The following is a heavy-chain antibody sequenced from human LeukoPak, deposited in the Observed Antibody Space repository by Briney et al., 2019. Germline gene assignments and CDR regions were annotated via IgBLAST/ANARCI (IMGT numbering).Heavy chain of an antibody. D-gene: IGHD6-13*01. CDR3: ARPPGYSSSWYGGEYFQH. J-gene: IGHJ1*01. V-gene: IGHV1-69*01. Sequence: RASVKVSCKASGGTFSSYAISWVRQAPGQGLEWMGGIIPIFGTANYAQKFQGRVTITADESTSTAYMELSSLRSEDTAVYYCARPPGYSSSWYGGEYFQHWGQGTLVTVSS. CDR1: GGTFSSYA. CDR2: IIPIFGTA.